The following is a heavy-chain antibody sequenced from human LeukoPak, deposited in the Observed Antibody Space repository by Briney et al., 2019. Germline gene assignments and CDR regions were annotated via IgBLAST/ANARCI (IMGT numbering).Heavy chain of an antibody. J-gene: IGHJ4*02. V-gene: IGHV4-34*01. CDR2: INHSGST. Sequence: SETLSLTCAVYGGSFSGYYWSWIRQPPGKGLEWIGEINHSGSTNYNPSLKSRVTISVDTSKNQFSLKLSSVTAADTAVYYCASPYCTGGVCYFGYWGQGTLVTVSS. CDR1: GGSFSGYY. CDR3: ASPYCTGGVCYFGY. D-gene: IGHD2-8*02.